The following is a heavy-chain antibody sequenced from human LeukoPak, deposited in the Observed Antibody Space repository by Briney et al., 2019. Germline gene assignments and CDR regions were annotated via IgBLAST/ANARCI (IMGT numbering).Heavy chain of an antibody. V-gene: IGHV1-8*02. Sequence: GASVKVSCKASGYTFTGYYMHWVRQAPGQGLEWMGWMSPTSGNTGYAQKFQGRVTMTRNTSISTAYMELSSLRSEDTAVYYCARASSSLPYYFDYWGQGTLVTVSS. CDR3: ARASSSLPYYFDY. CDR2: MSPTSGNT. D-gene: IGHD6-13*01. J-gene: IGHJ4*02. CDR1: GYTFTGYY.